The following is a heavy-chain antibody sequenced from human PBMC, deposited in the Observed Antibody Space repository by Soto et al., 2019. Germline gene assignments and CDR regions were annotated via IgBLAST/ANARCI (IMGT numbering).Heavy chain of an antibody. D-gene: IGHD2-2*01. V-gene: IGHV1-18*01. CDR2: ISAYNGNT. J-gene: IGHJ6*03. CDR1: GYTFTSYG. CDR3: ARSTGGTSLWDYYYYYYMDV. Sequence: ASVKVSCKASGYTFTSYGISWVRQAPGQGLEWMGWISAYNGNTNYAQKLQGRVTMTTDTSTSTAYMELRSLRSDDTAVYYCARSTGGTSLWDYYYYYYMDVWGKGTTVTVSS.